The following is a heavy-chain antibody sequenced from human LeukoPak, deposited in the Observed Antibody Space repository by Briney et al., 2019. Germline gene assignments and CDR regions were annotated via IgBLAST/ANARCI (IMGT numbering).Heavy chain of an antibody. CDR2: INPNSGGT. D-gene: IGHD2-8*01. Sequence: ASVKVSCKASGYTFISYGISWVRQAPGQGLEWMGWINPNSGGTNYAQKFQGRVTMTRDTSISTAYMELSRLRSDDTAVYYCAASTYCTNGVCSNYFDYWGQGTLVTVSS. V-gene: IGHV1-2*02. J-gene: IGHJ4*02. CDR3: AASTYCTNGVCSNYFDY. CDR1: GYTFISYG.